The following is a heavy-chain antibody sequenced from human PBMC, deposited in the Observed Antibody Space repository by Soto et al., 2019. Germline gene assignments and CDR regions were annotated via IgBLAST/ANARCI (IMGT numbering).Heavy chain of an antibody. CDR2: VSPGGDVS. V-gene: IGHV3-23*01. J-gene: IGHJ4*02. CDR1: GFTFSSFV. Sequence: GGSLRLSCAASGFTFSSFVMNWVRQAPGKGLEWVSTVSPGGDVSHYTDSVKGRFTVSRDNSKNTLDLQMSSLRAEDSAVYYFATVHPNSRSFDYWGQGTLVTVSS. CDR3: ATVHPNSRSFDY.